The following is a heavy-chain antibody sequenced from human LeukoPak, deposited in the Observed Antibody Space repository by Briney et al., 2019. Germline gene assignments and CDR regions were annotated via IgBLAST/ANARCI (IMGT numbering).Heavy chain of an antibody. CDR1: GYTFTTYD. Sequence: ASVTVSCKASGYTFTTYDINWVRQATGQGLEWMGWMNPNSGYTGYAQKFQGRVTITRDTSISTAYMELSSLRSEDTAVYYCARVAGSIDYWGQGNLVTVSS. D-gene: IGHD6-19*01. V-gene: IGHV1-8*03. CDR2: MNPNSGYT. CDR3: ARVAGSIDY. J-gene: IGHJ4*02.